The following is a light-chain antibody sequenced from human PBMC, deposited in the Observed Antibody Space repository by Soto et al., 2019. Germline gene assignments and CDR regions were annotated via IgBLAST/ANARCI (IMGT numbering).Light chain of an antibody. CDR1: QSINRH. CDR2: DAS. CDR3: QQRSNWPPVN. Sequence: EIVLTQSPGTLSLSPGERATLSCRASQSINRHLAWYRQKPGQAPRLLIYDASNRATGIPARFSGSGSGTDFTLTISSLEPEDFGVYYCQQRSNWPPVNFGGGTKVDI. J-gene: IGKJ4*01. V-gene: IGKV3-11*01.